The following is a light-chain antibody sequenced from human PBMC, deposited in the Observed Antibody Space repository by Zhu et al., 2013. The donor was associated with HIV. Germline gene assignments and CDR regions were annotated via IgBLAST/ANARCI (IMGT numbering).Light chain of an antibody. CDR3: QQYSGSPPWT. CDR2: GAS. Sequence: EIVLTQSPGTLSLSPGERATLSCRASQSVSSSYLAWYQQKCGQAPRLLIYGASSRATGIPDRFSGSGSGTDFTLTISRLEPEDFAVYYCQQYSGSPPWTFGQGTKVEMK. V-gene: IGKV3-20*01. CDR1: QSVSSSY. J-gene: IGKJ1*01.